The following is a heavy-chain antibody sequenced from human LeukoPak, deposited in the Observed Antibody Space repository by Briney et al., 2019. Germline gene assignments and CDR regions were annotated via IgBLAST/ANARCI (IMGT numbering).Heavy chain of an antibody. CDR3: ARDLTTVTKGFDL. V-gene: IGHV4-59*11. D-gene: IGHD4-17*01. Sequence: PSETLSLTCSISGGSITTHYWTWIRQPPGKGLEWIGYVLYSGITNYNPSLRGRITISVDTSQNQFSLSLRSVTAADTVVYYCARDLTTVTKGFDLWGQGTMVTVSS. CDR1: GGSITTHY. J-gene: IGHJ3*01. CDR2: VLYSGIT.